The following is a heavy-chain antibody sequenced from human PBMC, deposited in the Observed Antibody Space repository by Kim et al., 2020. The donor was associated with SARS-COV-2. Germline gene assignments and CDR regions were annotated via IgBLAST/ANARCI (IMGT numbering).Heavy chain of an antibody. J-gene: IGHJ4*02. Sequence: STNYNPTLKSRVTRSVDPSKNRFSLKLSSVTAADTAVYYCARDYYDSIDYWGQGTLVTVSS. D-gene: IGHD3-22*01. CDR3: ARDYYDSIDY. CDR2: ST. V-gene: IGHV4-34*01.